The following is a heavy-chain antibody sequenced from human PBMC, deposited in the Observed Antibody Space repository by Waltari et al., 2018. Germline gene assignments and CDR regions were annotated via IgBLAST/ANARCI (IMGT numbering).Heavy chain of an antibody. CDR3: ARLPTKYYDSIGWGFFDQ. D-gene: IGHD3-22*01. CDR1: GDFLSDDH. Sequence: HVQLQESGPGLVKPSETLSLTCTFSGDFLSDDHLPLTRQAPGKGLEWIAYLRNTGRTTCTPSRESRVTVSAVTSKKQFSLRLTSGTAADTAVYYCARLPTKYYDSIGWGFFDQWGQGILVTVSS. J-gene: IGHJ4*02. V-gene: IGHV4-59*08. CDR2: LRNTGRT.